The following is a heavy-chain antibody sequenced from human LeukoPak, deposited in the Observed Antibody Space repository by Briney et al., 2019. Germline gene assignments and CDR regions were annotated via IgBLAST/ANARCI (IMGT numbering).Heavy chain of an antibody. CDR3: ARVPNYVWGRYRAVGY. Sequence: PSQTLSLTCTVSGGSISSGDYYWSWFRQPPGKGLEWIGYIHFSGNTYYNPSLKSRVTISVDTSKTQSYLKLSSVTAADTAVYYCARVPNYVWGRYRAVGYWGQGTLVTVFS. CDR1: GGSISSGDYY. D-gene: IGHD3-16*02. J-gene: IGHJ4*02. CDR2: IHFSGNT. V-gene: IGHV4-30-4*01.